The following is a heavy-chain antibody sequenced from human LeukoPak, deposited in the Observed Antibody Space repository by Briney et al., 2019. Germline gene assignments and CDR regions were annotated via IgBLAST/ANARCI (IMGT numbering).Heavy chain of an antibody. D-gene: IGHD4/OR15-4a*01. CDR2: ISVSGGST. J-gene: IGHJ4*02. CDR1: GFTFTSYA. CDR3: AESNTYYFDY. V-gene: IGHV3-23*01. Sequence: GGSLRLSCAASGFTFTSYAMNWVRQAPGKGLEWFSVISVSGGSTYYADSVKGRFTISRDNSKSTLYLQMNSLRAEDTAVYYCAESNTYYFDYWGQGTLVTVSS.